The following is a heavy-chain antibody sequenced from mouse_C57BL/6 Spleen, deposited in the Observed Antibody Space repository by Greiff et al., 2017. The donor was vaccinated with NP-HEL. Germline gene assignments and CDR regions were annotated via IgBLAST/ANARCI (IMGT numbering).Heavy chain of an antibody. J-gene: IGHJ4*01. Sequence: VQLQQSGAELVKPGASVKLSCTASGFNIKDYYMHWVKQRTEQGLEWIGRIDPEDGETKYAPKFQGKATLTADTSSNTAYLQLSSLTAEDAAVYYCARDDGYYVYAMDYWGKGTSVTVSS. CDR1: GFNIKDYY. D-gene: IGHD2-3*01. V-gene: IGHV14-2*01. CDR2: IDPEDGET. CDR3: ARDDGYYVYAMDY.